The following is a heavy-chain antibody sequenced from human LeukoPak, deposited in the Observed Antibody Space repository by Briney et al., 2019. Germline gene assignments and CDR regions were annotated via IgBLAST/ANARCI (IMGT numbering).Heavy chain of an antibody. Sequence: PVGSLRLSCAASGFTFSSYGMSWVRQAPGKGLEWVSAISGSGGSTYYADSVKGRFTISRDNSKNTLYLRMNSLRAEDTAVYYCARPLQFGDRDYWGQGTLVTVSS. CDR1: GFTFSSYG. V-gene: IGHV3-23*01. CDR2: ISGSGGST. CDR3: ARPLQFGDRDY. D-gene: IGHD5-24*01. J-gene: IGHJ4*02.